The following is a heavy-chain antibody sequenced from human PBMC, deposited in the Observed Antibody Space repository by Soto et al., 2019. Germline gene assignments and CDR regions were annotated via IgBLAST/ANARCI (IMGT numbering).Heavy chain of an antibody. D-gene: IGHD6-13*01. CDR2: ISGSGGST. CDR3: AKDHIAAGHYYYYYGMDV. Sequence: PGGSLRLSCAASGFTFSSYAMSWVRQAPGKGLEWVSAISGSGGSTYYADSVKGRFTISRDNSKNTLYLQMNSLRAEDTAVYYCAKDHIAAGHYYYYYGMDVWGQGTTVTVS. CDR1: GFTFSSYA. J-gene: IGHJ6*02. V-gene: IGHV3-23*01.